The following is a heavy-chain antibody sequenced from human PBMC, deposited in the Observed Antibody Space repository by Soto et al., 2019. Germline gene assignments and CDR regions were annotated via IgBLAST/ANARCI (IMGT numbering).Heavy chain of an antibody. V-gene: IGHV1-69*13. CDR2: IIPIFGTA. J-gene: IGHJ3*02. D-gene: IGHD3-22*01. CDR1: GGTFSSYA. Sequence: SVKVSCKASGGTFSSYAISWVRQAPGQGLEGMGGIIPIFGTANYAQKFQGRVTITADESTSTAYMELSSLRSEDTAVYYCARWNPDYYDSSGTIDAFDIWGQGTMVTV. CDR3: ARWNPDYYDSSGTIDAFDI.